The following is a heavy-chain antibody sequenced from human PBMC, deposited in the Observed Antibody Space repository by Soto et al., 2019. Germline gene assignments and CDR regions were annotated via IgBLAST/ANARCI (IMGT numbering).Heavy chain of an antibody. CDR3: ARGKRYGEYNWFDP. V-gene: IGHV4-4*07. D-gene: IGHD4-17*01. CDR1: GGSISRSY. Sequence: QVQLQEAGPGLVKPSETLSLTCTVSGGSISRSYWRGLRQPAGKGLEWIGRIYTSGSTNYNPSLKSRVTMSVDTSENQFSLKLSSVTAADTAVYYCARGKRYGEYNWFDPRGQGPLVT. J-gene: IGHJ5*02. CDR2: IYTSGST.